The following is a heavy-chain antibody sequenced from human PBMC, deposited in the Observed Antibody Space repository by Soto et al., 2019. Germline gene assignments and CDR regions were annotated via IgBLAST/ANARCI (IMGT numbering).Heavy chain of an antibody. CDR3: ACVRYYYDTSGYSDY. V-gene: IGHV3-48*03. J-gene: IGHJ4*02. CDR1: GFTFSSYE. D-gene: IGHD3-22*01. CDR2: ISSSGTTI. Sequence: PGGSLRLSCAASGFTFSSYEMNWVRQAPGKGLEWVSYISSSGTTIYYADSVKGRFTISRDNAKNSLYLQMNSLRAEDTAVYYCACVRYYYDTSGYSDYWGQGTLVTVSS.